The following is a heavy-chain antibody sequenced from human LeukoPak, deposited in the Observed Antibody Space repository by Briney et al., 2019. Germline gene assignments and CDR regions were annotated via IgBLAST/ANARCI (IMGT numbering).Heavy chain of an antibody. CDR3: AKDLSLYTSSAPTFDS. CDR1: GFTFSSYA. V-gene: IGHV3-23*01. CDR2: ISHSGGDT. J-gene: IGHJ4*02. Sequence: GGSLRLSCAASGFTFSSYAMTWVREGPGGGLEWVSTISHSGGDTYYAASVKGRFTLSRDNSKNTLYLQMNSLRAEGTALYYCAKDLSLYTSSAPTFDSWGQGTLVTVSS. D-gene: IGHD6-6*01.